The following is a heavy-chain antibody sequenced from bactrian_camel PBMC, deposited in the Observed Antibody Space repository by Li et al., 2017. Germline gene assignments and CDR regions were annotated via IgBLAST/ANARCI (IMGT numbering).Heavy chain of an antibody. CDR1: GDTTSKFC. CDR2: INSGGGTT. D-gene: IGHD5*01. CDR3: NMISRGLEY. Sequence: QLVESGGGSVQAGGSLRLSCVVSGDTTSKFCIAWFRQAPQKGLEWVSAINSGGGTTNYASSVKGRFTISRDNAKDTVYLQMNSLKVEDTAMYQCNMISRGLEYWGQGTQVTVS. J-gene: IGHJ4*01. V-gene: IGHV3S25*01.